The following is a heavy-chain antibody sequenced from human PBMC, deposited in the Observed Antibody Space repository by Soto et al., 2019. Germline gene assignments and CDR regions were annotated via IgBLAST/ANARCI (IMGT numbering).Heavy chain of an antibody. CDR3: AKGGPDGFCSGGRCYFDY. V-gene: IGHV3-9*01. J-gene: IGHJ4*02. D-gene: IGHD2-15*01. CDR2: ISWNSNII. Sequence: EVQLVESGGGLVQPGRSLRLSCAASGFTFDDYAMHWVRRVPGKGLEWVSSISWNSNIIGYADSVKGRLTISRDNSKNSLYLQMNSLRPEDKDLYYCAKGGPDGFCSGGRCYFDYWGQGPLVTVSS. CDR1: GFTFDDYA.